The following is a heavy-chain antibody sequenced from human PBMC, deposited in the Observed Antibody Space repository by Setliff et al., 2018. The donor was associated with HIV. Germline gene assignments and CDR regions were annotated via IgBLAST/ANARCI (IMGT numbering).Heavy chain of an antibody. Sequence: GASVKVSCKASGYTFTSYGISWVRQAPGQGPEWMGWISAYNGNTNYAQKLQGRVTMTTDTSTSTAYMELRSLRSDDTAVYYCARCMGRPDVSDYGDYVDYWGQGTLVTVSS. D-gene: IGHD4-17*01. J-gene: IGHJ4*02. CDR2: ISAYNGNT. CDR1: GYTFTSYG. CDR3: ARCMGRPDVSDYGDYVDY. V-gene: IGHV1-18*01.